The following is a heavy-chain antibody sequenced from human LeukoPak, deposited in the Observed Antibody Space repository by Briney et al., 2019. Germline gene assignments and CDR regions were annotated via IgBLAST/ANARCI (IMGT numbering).Heavy chain of an antibody. J-gene: IGHJ4*02. CDR1: GFTFSSYS. CDR2: ISSSSSYI. Sequence: GGSLRLSCAASGFTFSSYSMNWVRQAPGKGLEWVSSISSSSSYIYYADSVKGRLTISRDNAKNSLYLQMNSLRAEDTAVYYCARDEVDNVEPYSSSSGSENDYWGQGTLVTVSS. D-gene: IGHD6-6*01. CDR3: ARDEVDNVEPYSSSSGSENDY. V-gene: IGHV3-21*01.